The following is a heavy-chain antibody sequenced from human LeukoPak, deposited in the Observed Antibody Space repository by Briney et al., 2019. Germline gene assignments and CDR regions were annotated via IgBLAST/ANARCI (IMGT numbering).Heavy chain of an antibody. CDR2: IYYTGST. CDR3: ARVTVGANTPLDY. D-gene: IGHD1-26*01. CDR1: GGSISTYY. J-gene: IGHJ4*02. V-gene: IGHV4-59*08. Sequence: SETLSLTCTLSGGSISTYYWSWVRQPPGKGLEWIGYIYYTGSTDYSPSLKSRVTISVDTSKNQISLNLSSVTAADTAFYYCARVTVGANTPLDYWGQGTLVAVSS.